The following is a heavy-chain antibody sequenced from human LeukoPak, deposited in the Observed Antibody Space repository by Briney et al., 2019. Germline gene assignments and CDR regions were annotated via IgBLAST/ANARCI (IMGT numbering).Heavy chain of an antibody. CDR2: TSYNGNT. CDR1: GYTFSNYG. D-gene: IGHD6-19*01. Sequence: ASVKVSCKASGYTFSNYGISWVRQDPGLGLEWMGWTSYNGNTNYAEKFQDRVTMTTDTSTTTAYMELRSLESDDTAVYYCARHSGSGWQALGYWGQGTLVTVSP. CDR3: ARHSGSGWQALGY. J-gene: IGHJ4*02. V-gene: IGHV1-18*04.